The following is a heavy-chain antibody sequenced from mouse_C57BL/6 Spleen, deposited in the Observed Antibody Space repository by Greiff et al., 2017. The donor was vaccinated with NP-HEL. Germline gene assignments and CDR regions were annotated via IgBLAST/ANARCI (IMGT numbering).Heavy chain of an antibody. J-gene: IGHJ4*01. CDR2: ISSGGDYI. Sequence: EVKLVESGEGLVKPGGSLKLSCAASGFTFSSYAMSWVRQTPEKRLEWVAYISSGGDYIYYADTVKGRFTISRDNARNTLYLQMSSLKSEDTAMYYWTRIYYDYDVYYAMDYWGQGTSVTVSS. V-gene: IGHV5-9-1*02. CDR3: TRIYYDYDVYYAMDY. CDR1: GFTFSSYA. D-gene: IGHD2-4*01.